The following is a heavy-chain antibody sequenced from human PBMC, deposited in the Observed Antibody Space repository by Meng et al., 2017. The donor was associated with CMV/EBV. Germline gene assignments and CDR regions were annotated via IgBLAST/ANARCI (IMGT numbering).Heavy chain of an antibody. CDR2: MNPNSGNT. D-gene: IGHD2-2*01. CDR1: GYTFTSYD. V-gene: IGHV1-8*01. Sequence: ASVKVSCKASGYTFTSYDINWVRQATGQGLEWMGWMNPNSGNTGYAQKFQGRVTMTRNTSISTAYMELSSLRSEDTAMYYCARGRVSDCSSTSCYRGAHYYYYGMDVWGQGTTVTVSS. J-gene: IGHJ6*02. CDR3: ARGRVSDCSSTSCYRGAHYYYYGMDV.